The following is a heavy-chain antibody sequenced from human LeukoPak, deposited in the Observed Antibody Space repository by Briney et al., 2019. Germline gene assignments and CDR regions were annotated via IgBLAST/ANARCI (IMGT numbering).Heavy chain of an antibody. CDR1: GGSIFADY. J-gene: IGHJ3*02. D-gene: IGHD3-22*01. CDR3: ARHRTSVLVVIRRHDAFDI. Sequence: PSETLSLTCSVSGGSIFADYWSWIRQPPGKGLEWIGYIYYSGSANYNPSLKSRITISVDTSKNKFSLRLRSVTAADTAVYYCARHRTSVLVVIRRHDAFDIWGQGTMVTVSS. V-gene: IGHV4-59*08. CDR2: IYYSGSA.